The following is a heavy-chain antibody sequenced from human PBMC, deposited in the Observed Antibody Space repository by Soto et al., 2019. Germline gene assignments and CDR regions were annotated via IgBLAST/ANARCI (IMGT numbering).Heavy chain of an antibody. J-gene: IGHJ4*02. Sequence: QVQLQESGPGLVKPSQSLSLTCTVSGGSISSGGYYWSWIRQHPGKGLEWIGYIYYSGSTYYNPSLKSRVTISVDRSKNQFSLKLSSVTAADTAVYYCARDGAYDDYFDYWGQGTLVTVSS. V-gene: IGHV4-31*03. CDR3: ARDGAYDDYFDY. CDR1: GGSISSGGYY. D-gene: IGHD5-12*01. CDR2: IYYSGST.